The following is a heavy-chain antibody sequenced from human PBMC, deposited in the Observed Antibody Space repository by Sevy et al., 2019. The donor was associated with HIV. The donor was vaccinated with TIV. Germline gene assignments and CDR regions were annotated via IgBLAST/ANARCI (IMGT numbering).Heavy chain of an antibody. D-gene: IGHD3-16*01. CDR1: GFTFSSYW. CDR2: IKEDGSEK. J-gene: IGHJ4*02. CDR3: ARDLPRYPGGVDY. V-gene: IGHV3-7*01. Sequence: GGSLRLSCAASGFTFSSYWMSWVRQAPGKGLEWVAKIKEDGSEKQCVDSVKGRFTISRDNAKNSLYLQMNSLRAEDTAVYYCARDLPRYPGGVDYWGQGTLVTVSS.